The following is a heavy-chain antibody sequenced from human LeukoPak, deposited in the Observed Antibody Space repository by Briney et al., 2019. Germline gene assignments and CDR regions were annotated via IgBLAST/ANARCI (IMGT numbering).Heavy chain of an antibody. D-gene: IGHD3-3*01. V-gene: IGHV4-39*01. CDR1: GGSISSYY. CDR3: ARLWSGDYYFAY. CDR2: IYYSGTT. J-gene: IGHJ4*02. Sequence: SETLSLTCTVSGGSISSYYWSWIRQPPGKGLEWIGTIYYSGTTYYNSSLKSRVTISADTSKKHFSLRLSSVTAADTAVYYCARLWSGDYYFAYWGQGTLVTVSS.